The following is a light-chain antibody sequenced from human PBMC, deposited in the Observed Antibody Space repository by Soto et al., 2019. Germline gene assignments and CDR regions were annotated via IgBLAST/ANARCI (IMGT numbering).Light chain of an antibody. V-gene: IGKV3-15*01. CDR2: RAS. CDR1: QTIYSN. J-gene: IGKJ1*01. Sequence: IGMTQSPATLSVSPGERATLSCRASQTIYSNVAWYQQRPGQPPRLLIYRASSRATGIPARFSGSGSGTEFTLTINSLQSEDFAVYYCQQYQKLWTFVQGTKVEIK. CDR3: QQYQKLWT.